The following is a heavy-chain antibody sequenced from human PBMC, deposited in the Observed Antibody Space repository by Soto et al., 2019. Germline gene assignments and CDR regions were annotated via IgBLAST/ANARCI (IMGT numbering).Heavy chain of an antibody. V-gene: IGHV4-39*01. D-gene: IGHD6-6*01. CDR2: IYYSGSP. Sequence: QLQLQESGPGLVKPSETLSLTCTVSGGSISGSNHYWGWIRQPPGKGLKWIGNIYYSGSPYYNPTLTSRVSISVDRSKRQFSLRRSCVTAADQAVYYCARYCSSSVDGNWFDTWGQGTLVTVSS. CDR3: ARYCSSSVDGNWFDT. J-gene: IGHJ5*02. CDR1: GGSISGSNHY.